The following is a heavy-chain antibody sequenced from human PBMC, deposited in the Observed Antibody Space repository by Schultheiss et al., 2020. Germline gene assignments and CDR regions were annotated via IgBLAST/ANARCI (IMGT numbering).Heavy chain of an antibody. V-gene: IGHV4-59*08. J-gene: IGHJ6*03. D-gene: IGHD1-26*01. Sequence: SETLSLTCTVSGGSISSYYWSWIRQPPGKGLEWIGYIYYSGSTNYNPSLKSRVTISVDTSKNQFSLKLSSVTAADTAVYYCARIVGTTRDYYYYMDVWGKGTTVTVSS. CDR3: ARIVGTTRDYYYYMDV. CDR1: GGSISSYY. CDR2: IYYSGST.